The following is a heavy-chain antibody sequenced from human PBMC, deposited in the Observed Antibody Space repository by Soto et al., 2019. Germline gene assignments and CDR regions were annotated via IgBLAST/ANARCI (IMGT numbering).Heavy chain of an antibody. J-gene: IGHJ5*02. Sequence: LSLTCTVSGASISGFYWSWIRKSAGKGLEWIGRIYATGTTDYNPSLKSRVMMSVDTSKKQFSLKLRSVTAADTAVYYCVRDGTKTLRDWFDPWGQGMSVTVSS. D-gene: IGHD1-1*01. V-gene: IGHV4-4*07. CDR3: VRDGTKTLRDWFDP. CDR1: GASISGFY. CDR2: IYATGTT.